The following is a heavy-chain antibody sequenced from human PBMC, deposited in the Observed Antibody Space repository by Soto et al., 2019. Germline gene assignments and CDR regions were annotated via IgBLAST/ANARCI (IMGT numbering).Heavy chain of an antibody. J-gene: IGHJ5*02. Sequence: ESLKISCKGSGYSFTSYWIDWVRQMRGKGLEWMGIIYPGDSDTRYSPSFQGQVTISADKSISTAYLQWSSLKASDTAMYYCARHSEDYDSSGHNNWFDPWGQGTLVTVSS. V-gene: IGHV5-51*01. D-gene: IGHD3-22*01. CDR2: IYPGDSDT. CDR3: ARHSEDYDSSGHNNWFDP. CDR1: GYSFTSYW.